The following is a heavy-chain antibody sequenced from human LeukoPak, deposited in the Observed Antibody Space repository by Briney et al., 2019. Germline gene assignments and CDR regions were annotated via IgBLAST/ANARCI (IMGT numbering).Heavy chain of an antibody. Sequence: SGGSLRLSCAASGFTFSSYAMSWVRQAPGKGLEWVSGISGSGGSTYYADSVKGRFTISRDNSKNTLYLQMNSLRAEDTAVYYCAKATYYDILTGYSDYWGQGTLVTVSP. V-gene: IGHV3-23*01. D-gene: IGHD3-9*01. CDR2: ISGSGGST. CDR3: AKATYYDILTGYSDY. J-gene: IGHJ4*02. CDR1: GFTFSSYA.